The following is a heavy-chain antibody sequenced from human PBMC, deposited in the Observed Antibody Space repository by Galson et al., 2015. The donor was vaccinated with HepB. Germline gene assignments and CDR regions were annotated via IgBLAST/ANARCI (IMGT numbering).Heavy chain of an antibody. CDR1: GGSISSSSYY. D-gene: IGHD3-10*01. CDR3: ARRGRHRGVISYFDY. Sequence: TLSLTCTVSGGSISSSSYYWGWIRQPPGRGLEWIGSIYYSGSTYYNPSLKSRVTISVDTSKNQFSLKLSSVTAADTAVYYCARRGRHRGVISYFDYWGQGTLVTVSS. J-gene: IGHJ4*02. V-gene: IGHV4-39*01. CDR2: IYYSGST.